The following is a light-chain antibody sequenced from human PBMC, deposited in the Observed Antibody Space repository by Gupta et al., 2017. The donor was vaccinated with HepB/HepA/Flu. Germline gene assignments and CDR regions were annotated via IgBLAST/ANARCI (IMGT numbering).Light chain of an antibody. CDR1: QDISND. Sequence: DIQMTQSPSSLSASVGDRVTITCRASQDISNDLDWYQQRPGKAPKHLIYAASNLVTGVPSRFIGSGSGAEFTLTISSLQPEDFAIYYCRQQNDSPWPFGQGTKVEIK. CDR2: AAS. V-gene: IGKV1-17*01. J-gene: IGKJ1*01. CDR3: RQQNDSPWP.